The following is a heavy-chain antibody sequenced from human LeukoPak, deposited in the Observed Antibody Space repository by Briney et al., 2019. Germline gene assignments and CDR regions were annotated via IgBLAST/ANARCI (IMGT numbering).Heavy chain of an antibody. CDR2: IKQDGSEK. CDR3: ARDPAYYYDSSGYLDY. J-gene: IGHJ4*02. D-gene: IGHD3-22*01. CDR1: GFTFSSYW. V-gene: IGHV3-7*01. Sequence: GGSLRLSCVASGFTFSSYWMSWVRQAPGKGLEWVANIKQDGSEKYYVDSVKGRFTISRDNAKNSLYLQMNSLRAEDTAVYYCARDPAYYYDSSGYLDYWGQGTLVTVSS.